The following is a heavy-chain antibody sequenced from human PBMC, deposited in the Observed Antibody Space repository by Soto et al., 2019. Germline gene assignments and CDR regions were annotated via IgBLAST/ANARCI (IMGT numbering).Heavy chain of an antibody. D-gene: IGHD3-3*01. CDR2: IYYSGST. J-gene: IGHJ4*02. CDR3: ARATSFGVVIFDY. CDR1: GGSISSGDYY. V-gene: IGHV4-30-4*01. Sequence: QVQLQESGPGLVKPSQTLSLTCTVSGGSISSGDYYWSWIRQPPGKGLEWIGYIYYSGSTYYNPPLKSRVTISVDTSKNQFSLKLSSVTAADTAVYYCARATSFGVVIFDYWGQGTLVTVSS.